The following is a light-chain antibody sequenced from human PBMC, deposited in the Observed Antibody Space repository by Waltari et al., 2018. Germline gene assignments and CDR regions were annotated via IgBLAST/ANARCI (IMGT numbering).Light chain of an antibody. J-gene: IGKJ4*01. CDR2: YAS. V-gene: IGKV1-5*01. CDR3: QHYSASSFT. CDR1: ENIDNW. Sequence: DIQMTQSPSTLSASVGDRVTITCRVSENIDNWLAWYQQRPGEAPNLLIFYASTLEKGVPSRFSGSGSGTEFTLTISSLQPDDFATYYCQHYSASSFTFGGGTEVEI.